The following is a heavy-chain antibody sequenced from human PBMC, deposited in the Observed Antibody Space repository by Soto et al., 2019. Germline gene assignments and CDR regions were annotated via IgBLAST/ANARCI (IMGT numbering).Heavy chain of an antibody. V-gene: IGHV3-23*01. CDR2: ISGSGSGT. D-gene: IGHD3-16*01. Sequence: PGGSLRLSCAASGFTFNSYSIYWVRQAPGKGLEWVSGISGSGSGTYYADSVKGRFTISRDNSKNTLYLQMNSLRAEDTAVYYCAAFTFGRPFDTWGQGTMVTVSS. J-gene: IGHJ3*02. CDR1: GFTFNSYS. CDR3: AAFTFGRPFDT.